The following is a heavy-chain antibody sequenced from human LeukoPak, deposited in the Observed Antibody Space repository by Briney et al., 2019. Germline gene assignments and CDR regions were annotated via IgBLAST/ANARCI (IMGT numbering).Heavy chain of an antibody. CDR3: ARGGVEMATIPL. V-gene: IGHV4-34*01. Sequence: PSETLSLTCAVYGGSFSGYYWSWIRQPPGKGLEWIGEINHSGSTNYNPSLKSRVTISVDTSKNQFSLKLSSVTAADTAVYYCARGGVEMATIPLWSQGTLVTVSS. D-gene: IGHD5-24*01. J-gene: IGHJ4*02. CDR1: GGSFSGYY. CDR2: INHSGST.